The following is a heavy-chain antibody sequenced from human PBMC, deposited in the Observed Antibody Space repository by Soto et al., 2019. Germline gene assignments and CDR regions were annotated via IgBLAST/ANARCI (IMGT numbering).Heavy chain of an antibody. J-gene: IGHJ4*02. D-gene: IGHD5-12*01. V-gene: IGHV3-11*01. CDR1: GFTFSDYY. CDR2: ISSSGSTI. CDR3: ARSPLDGKVATIIQLFDY. Sequence: QVQLVESGGGLVKPGGSLRLSCAASGFTFSDYYMSWIRQAPGKGLEWVSYISSSGSTIYYADSVKGRFTISRDNAKNSLYLQMNSLRAEDTAVYYCARSPLDGKVATIIQLFDYWGQGTLVTVSS.